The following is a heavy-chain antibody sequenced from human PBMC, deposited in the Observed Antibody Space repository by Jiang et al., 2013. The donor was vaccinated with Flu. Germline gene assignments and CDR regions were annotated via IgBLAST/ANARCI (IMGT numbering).Heavy chain of an antibody. D-gene: IGHD3-10*01. V-gene: IGHV1-46*01. J-gene: IGHJ4*02. CDR1: GYTFTSYY. CDR2: INPSGGST. CDR3: ARGRGITMVRGVPTRGYFDY. Sequence: SGAEVKKPGASVKVSCKASGYTFTSYYMHWVRQAPGQGLEWMGIINPSGGSTSYAQKFQGRVTMTRDTSTSTVYMELSSLRSEDTAVYYCARGRGITMVRGVPTRGYFDYWGQGTLVTVSS.